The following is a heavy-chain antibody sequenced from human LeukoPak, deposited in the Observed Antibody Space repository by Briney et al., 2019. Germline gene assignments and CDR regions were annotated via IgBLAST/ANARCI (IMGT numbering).Heavy chain of an antibody. CDR1: GYTFTGCY. D-gene: IGHD2-21*02. Sequence: ASVKVSCKASGYTFTGCYMHWVRQAPGQGLEWMGWINPNSGGTNSAQKFLGRVTMTRDTSISTAYMELSRLRSDDTALYYCAREGAYCGGDCYLSRPNLDAFDIWGQGTMVTVSS. CDR3: AREGAYCGGDCYLSRPNLDAFDI. V-gene: IGHV1-2*02. J-gene: IGHJ3*02. CDR2: INPNSGGT.